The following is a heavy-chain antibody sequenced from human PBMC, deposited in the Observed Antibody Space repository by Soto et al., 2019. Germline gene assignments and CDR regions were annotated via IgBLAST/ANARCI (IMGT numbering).Heavy chain of an antibody. CDR1: GFTFSSYA. CDR3: ARADGSGYSPWFDP. D-gene: IGHD3-22*01. J-gene: IGHJ5*02. Sequence: PGGSLRLSCAASGFTFSSYAMSWVRQAPGKGLEWVSAISGSGGSTYYADSVKGRFTISRDNSKNTLYLQMNSLRAEDTAVYYCARADGSGYSPWFDPWGQGTLVTVSS. CDR2: ISGSGGST. V-gene: IGHV3-23*01.